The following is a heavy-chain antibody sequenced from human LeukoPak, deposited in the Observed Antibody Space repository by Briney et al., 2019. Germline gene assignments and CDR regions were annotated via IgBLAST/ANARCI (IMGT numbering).Heavy chain of an antibody. CDR2: ISYSGST. V-gene: IGHV4-59*01. CDR3: ARDLGPSRGFDY. Sequence: SETLSLTCTVSGGSISSYYWSWTRQPPGKGLDWIGYISYSGSTYYNPSLKSRVTISVDTSKNQFSLKLSSVTAADTAVYYCARDLGPSRGFDYWGQGTLVTVSS. D-gene: IGHD3-10*01. CDR1: GGSISSYY. J-gene: IGHJ4*02.